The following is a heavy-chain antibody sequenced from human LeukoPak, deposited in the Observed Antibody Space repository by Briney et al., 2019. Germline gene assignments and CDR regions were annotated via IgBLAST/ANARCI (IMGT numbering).Heavy chain of an antibody. CDR3: AKDGSWSCTD. CDR1: GFTFSRYA. Sequence: PGGSQSLSCAASGFTFSRYAMHWVRQGPGKGLEWVAYIAHHGSNNYYADSVKGRFSISRDNSKRTLYLQMNSLRADDTAVYYCAKDGSWSCTDWGQGTLVTVSS. CDR2: IAHHGSNN. V-gene: IGHV3-30*02. D-gene: IGHD2-8*02. J-gene: IGHJ4*02.